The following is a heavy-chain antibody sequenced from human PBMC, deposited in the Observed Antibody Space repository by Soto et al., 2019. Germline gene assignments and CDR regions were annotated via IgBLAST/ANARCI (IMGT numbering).Heavy chain of an antibody. CDR3: AREIAARL. CDR1: GFTFSSYW. D-gene: IGHD6-6*01. Sequence: EVQLVESGGGLVQPGGSLRLSCAASGFTFSSYWMSWFRQAPGKGLEWVANIKQDGSEENYVDSVKGRFTISRDNAKNALYLQMTRLRVEDTAVYYCAREIAARLWGKGTTVTVSS. J-gene: IGHJ6*04. V-gene: IGHV3-7*01. CDR2: IKQDGSEE.